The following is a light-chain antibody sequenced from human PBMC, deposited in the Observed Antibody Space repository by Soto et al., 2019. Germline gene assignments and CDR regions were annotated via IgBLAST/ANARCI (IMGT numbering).Light chain of an antibody. CDR1: SSDVGRYNY. V-gene: IGLV2-14*01. CDR3: SSYTSSSTHYV. Sequence: QSALTQPASVSGSPGQSITVSCTGTSSDVGRYNYVSWYQQHPGKAPKLMIYDVSFRPSGVSNRFSGSKSGNTASLTISGLQAEDEADYYCSSYTSSSTHYVFGTGTKLTVL. CDR2: DVS. J-gene: IGLJ1*01.